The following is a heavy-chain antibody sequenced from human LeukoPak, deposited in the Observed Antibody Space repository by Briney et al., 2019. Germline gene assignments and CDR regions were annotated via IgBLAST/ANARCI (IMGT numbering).Heavy chain of an antibody. Sequence: GGSLRLSCAASGFTFSSYSMNWVRQAPGKGLEWVSSISSSSSYIYYADSVKGRFTISRDNAKNSLYLQMNSLRAEDTAVYYCARVAVRGYYYGMDVWGQGTTVTVSS. CDR1: GFTFSSYS. J-gene: IGHJ6*02. V-gene: IGHV3-21*01. D-gene: IGHD3-10*01. CDR2: ISSSSSYI. CDR3: ARVAVRGYYYGMDV.